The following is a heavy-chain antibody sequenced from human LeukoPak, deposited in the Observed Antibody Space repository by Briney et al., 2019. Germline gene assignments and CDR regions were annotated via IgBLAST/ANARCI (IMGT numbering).Heavy chain of an antibody. J-gene: IGHJ4*02. D-gene: IGHD3-3*01. CDR2: IKSKTDGGTT. CDR3: TTDGAQTYYDFWSGPRTDY. CDR1: GFTFSSYA. Sequence: GGSLILSCAASGFTFSSYAMSWVRQAPGKGLEWVGRIKSKTDGGTTDYAAPVKGRFTISRDDSKNTLYLQMNSLKTEDTAVYYCTTDGAQTYYDFWSGPRTDYWGQGTLVTVSS. V-gene: IGHV3-15*01.